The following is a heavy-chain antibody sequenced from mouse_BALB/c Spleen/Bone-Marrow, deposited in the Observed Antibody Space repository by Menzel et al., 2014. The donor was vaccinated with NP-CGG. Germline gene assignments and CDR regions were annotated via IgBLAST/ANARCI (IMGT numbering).Heavy chain of an antibody. Sequence: VKLVESGAELVRPGTSVKISCKASGYTFTNYWLGWVKQRPGHGLEWIGDIYPGGGYTNYNEKFKGKATLTADTSSSTACMQLSRLTSEDSAVYFCAREVRGDFDYWGQGTTLTVSS. J-gene: IGHJ2*01. CDR1: GYTFTNYW. V-gene: IGHV1-63*02. D-gene: IGHD2-14*01. CDR2: IYPGGGYT. CDR3: AREVRGDFDY.